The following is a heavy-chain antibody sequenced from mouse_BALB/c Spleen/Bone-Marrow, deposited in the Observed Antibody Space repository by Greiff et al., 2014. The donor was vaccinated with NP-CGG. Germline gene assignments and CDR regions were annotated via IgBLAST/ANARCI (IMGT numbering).Heavy chain of an antibody. V-gene: IGHV14-3*02. CDR3: AIYYYGSSGFAY. CDR1: GFYIKDTY. Sequence: VQLQQPGAELVKPGASVKLSCTASGFYIKDTYMHWVKQRPEQGLEWIGRIDPANGNTKYDPKFQGKATITADTSSNTAYLQLSSLTSENTAVYYCAIYYYGSSGFAYWGQGTLVTVSA. CDR2: IDPANGNT. J-gene: IGHJ3*01. D-gene: IGHD1-1*01.